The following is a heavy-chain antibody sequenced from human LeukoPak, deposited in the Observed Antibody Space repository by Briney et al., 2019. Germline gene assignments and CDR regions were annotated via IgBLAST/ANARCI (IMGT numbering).Heavy chain of an antibody. V-gene: IGHV1-2*02. CDR3: ARVSRRGRGVIISLGY. CDR1: EGTFSDSA. Sequence: ASVKVSCKASEGTFSDSAISWVRQAPGQGLEWMGWINPNSGGTNYAQKFQGRVTMTRDTSISTAYMELSRLRSDDTAVYYCARVSRRGRGVIISLGYWGQGTLVTVSS. J-gene: IGHJ4*02. D-gene: IGHD3-10*01. CDR2: INPNSGGT.